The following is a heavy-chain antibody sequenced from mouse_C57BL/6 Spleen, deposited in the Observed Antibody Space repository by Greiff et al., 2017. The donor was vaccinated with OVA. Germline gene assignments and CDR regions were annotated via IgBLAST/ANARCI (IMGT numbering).Heavy chain of an antibody. CDR3: ARGYYGSSYYFDY. J-gene: IGHJ2*01. CDR1: GFTFSDYY. V-gene: IGHV5-16*01. CDR2: INYDGSST. Sequence: EVKLMESEGGLVQPGSSMKLSCTASGFTFSDYYMAWVRQVPEKGLEWVANINYDGSSTYYLDSLKSRFIISRDNAKNILYLQMCSLKSEDTATYYCARGYYGSSYYFDYWGQGTTLTVSS. D-gene: IGHD1-1*01.